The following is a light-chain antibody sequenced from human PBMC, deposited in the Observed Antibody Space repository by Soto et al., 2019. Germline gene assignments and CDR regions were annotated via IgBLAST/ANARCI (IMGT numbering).Light chain of an antibody. J-gene: IGKJ4*01. CDR3: QQRSDWPLT. CDR1: QSVSRY. Sequence: EIVLTQSPVTLSLSPGERATLSCRASQSVSRYLAWYQQKPGQPPRLLIYDASKRATGVPARFSGSGSGTDFILTISSLEPEDFAVYYCQQRSDWPLTFGGGTDVEI. CDR2: DAS. V-gene: IGKV3-11*01.